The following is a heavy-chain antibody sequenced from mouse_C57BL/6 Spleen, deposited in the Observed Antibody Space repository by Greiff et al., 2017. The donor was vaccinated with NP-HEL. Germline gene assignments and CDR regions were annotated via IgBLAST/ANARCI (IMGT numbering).Heavy chain of an antibody. CDR1: GYTFTSYW. Sequence: QVQLQQPGAELVRPGSSVKLSCKASGYTFTSYWMHWVKQRPIQGLEWIGNIDPSDSETHYNQKFKDKATLTVDKSSSTAYMQLSSLTSEDSAVYYCARGGLRYYFDDWGQGTTLTVSS. CDR2: IDPSDSET. D-gene: IGHD1-1*01. J-gene: IGHJ2*01. CDR3: ARGGLRYYFDD. V-gene: IGHV1-52*01.